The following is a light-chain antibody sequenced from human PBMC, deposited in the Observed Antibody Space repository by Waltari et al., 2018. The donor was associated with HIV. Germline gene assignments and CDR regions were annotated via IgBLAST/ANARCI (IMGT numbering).Light chain of an antibody. J-gene: IGKJ4*01. CDR2: WAS. CDR1: RTIVYSSDNRNC. CDR3: QQYYSLGPT. V-gene: IGKV4-1*01. Sequence: DIVMTQSPNSLAVSLGERATLNCRSSRTIVYSSDNRNCLAWYQQKPGQPPKVLIYWASTRASGVPDRFSGSGSGTNFSLTISTLQPDDVALYYCQQYYSLGPTFGGGTKVEIK.